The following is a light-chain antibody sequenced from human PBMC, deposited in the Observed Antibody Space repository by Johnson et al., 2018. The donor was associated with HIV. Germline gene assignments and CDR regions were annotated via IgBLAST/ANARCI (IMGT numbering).Light chain of an antibody. V-gene: IGLV1-51*02. Sequence: QSVLTQPPSVSAAPGQKVTISCSGSSSNIGNNYVSWYQQLPGTAPKLLISGNNKRPSGIPDRFSGYKSGTSATLGITGLQTGDEAEYYCGTWDSSLSAYVFGTGTKVTVL. CDR2: GNN. J-gene: IGLJ1*01. CDR1: SSNIGNNY. CDR3: GTWDSSLSAYV.